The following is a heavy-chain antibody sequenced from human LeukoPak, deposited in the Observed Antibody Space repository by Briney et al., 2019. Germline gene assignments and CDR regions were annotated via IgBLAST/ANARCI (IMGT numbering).Heavy chain of an antibody. CDR2: TYHSGST. Sequence: SETLSLTCAASNYFISNGYYWGWIRQPPGEGLECIGSTYHSGSTNYNPSLNSRVTISVDTSKNQFSLKLSSETAADTAVYYCATHAFCGETRGAFDVSGQGTMVTVSA. J-gene: IGHJ3*01. V-gene: IGHV4-38-2*01. D-gene: IGHD3/OR15-3a*01. CDR1: NYFISNGYY. CDR3: ATHAFCGETRGAFDV.